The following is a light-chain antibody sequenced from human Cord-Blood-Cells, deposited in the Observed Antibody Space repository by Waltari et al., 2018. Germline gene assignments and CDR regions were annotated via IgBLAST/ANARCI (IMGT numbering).Light chain of an antibody. CDR2: AAS. CDR1: QGISSY. V-gene: IGKV1-8*01. CDR3: QQYYSYPYT. J-gene: IGKJ2*01. Sequence: AIRMTQSPSSFSASTGDRVTITCRASQGISSYLAWYQQQPGKAPKLLIYAASTLQSGVPSRFSGSGSGTDFTLTISCLQSEDFATYYCQQYYSYPYTFGQGTKLESK.